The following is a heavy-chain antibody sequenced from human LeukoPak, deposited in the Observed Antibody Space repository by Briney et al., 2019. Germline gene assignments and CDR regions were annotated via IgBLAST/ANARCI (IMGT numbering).Heavy chain of an antibody. CDR2: INPSGGST. J-gene: IGHJ4*02. D-gene: IGHD3-22*01. V-gene: IGHV1-46*01. CDR3: ARDERVDYYDSSGYYPDY. Sequence: ASVTVSCKASGYTFTSYYMHWVRQAPGQGLEWMGIINPSGGSTSYAQKFQGRVTMTRDTSTSTVYMELSSLRSEDTAVYYCARDERVDYYDSSGYYPDYWGQGTLVTVSS. CDR1: GYTFTSYY.